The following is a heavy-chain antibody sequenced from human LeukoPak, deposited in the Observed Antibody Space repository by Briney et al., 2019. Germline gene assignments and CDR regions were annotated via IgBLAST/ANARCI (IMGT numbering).Heavy chain of an antibody. CDR1: GGSISSSSYY. Sequence: PSETLSLTCTVSGGSISSSSYYWGWIRQPPGKGLEWIGSIYYSGSTYYNPSLKSRVTISVDTSKNQFSLKLSSVTAADTAVYYCARDEDSSSRPWGQGTLVTVSS. CDR3: ARDEDSSSRP. V-gene: IGHV4-39*07. D-gene: IGHD2-15*01. CDR2: IYYSGST. J-gene: IGHJ5*02.